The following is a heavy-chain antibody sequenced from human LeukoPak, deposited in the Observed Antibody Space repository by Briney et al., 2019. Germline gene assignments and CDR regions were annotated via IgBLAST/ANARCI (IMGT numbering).Heavy chain of an antibody. CDR3: AKGTVRFLEWSQRGYFDY. Sequence: GGSLRLSCAASGFTFSNYAMTWVRQAPGKGLEWVSSISATVINTYNADSVKGRFTISRDNSKNTLYLQMNSLRADDTAIYYCAKGTVRFLEWSQRGYFDYWGQGILVTVSS. D-gene: IGHD3-3*01. CDR2: ISATVINT. CDR1: GFTFSNYA. V-gene: IGHV3-23*01. J-gene: IGHJ4*02.